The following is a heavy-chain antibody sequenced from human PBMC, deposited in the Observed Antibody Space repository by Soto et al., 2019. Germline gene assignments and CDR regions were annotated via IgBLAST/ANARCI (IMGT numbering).Heavy chain of an antibody. CDR3: AKIGSEQDIVLMVDPPPRYYYYYMDV. V-gene: IGHV3-23*01. J-gene: IGHJ6*03. D-gene: IGHD2-8*01. CDR1: GFTFSSYA. CDR2: ISGSGGST. Sequence: GGSLRLSCAASGFTFSSYAMSWVRQAPGKGLEWVSAISGSGGSTYYADSVKGRFTISRDNSKNTLYLQMNSLRAEDTAVYYCAKIGSEQDIVLMVDPPPRYYYYYMDVWGKGTTVTVSS.